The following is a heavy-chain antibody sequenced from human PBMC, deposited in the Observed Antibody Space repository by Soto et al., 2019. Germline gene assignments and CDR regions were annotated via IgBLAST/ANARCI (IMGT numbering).Heavy chain of an antibody. V-gene: IGHV3-23*01. CDR3: AKDDNPYCGGDCPYFQH. CDR2: ISGGGGST. D-gene: IGHD2-21*02. Sequence: LRLSCAASGFTFSSYAMSWVRQAPGKGLEWVSAISGGGGSTYYADSVKGRFTISRDNSKNTLYLQMNSLRAEDTAVYYCAKDDNPYCGGDCPYFQHWGQGTLVTVSS. CDR1: GFTFSSYA. J-gene: IGHJ1*01.